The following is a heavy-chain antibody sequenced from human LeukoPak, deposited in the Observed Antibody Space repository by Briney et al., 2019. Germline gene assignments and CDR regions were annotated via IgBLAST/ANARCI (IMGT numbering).Heavy chain of an antibody. CDR1: GFTFSTFA. CDR3: ARDHYDILTGYYKGWFDP. CDR2: ISSSSSYI. V-gene: IGHV3-21*01. Sequence: GGSLRLSCAASGFTFSTFAMHWVRLSPGKGLEWVSSISSSSSYIYYADSVKGRFTISRDNAKNSLYLQMNSLRAEDTAVYYCARDHYDILTGYYKGWFDPWGQGTLVTVSS. D-gene: IGHD3-9*01. J-gene: IGHJ5*02.